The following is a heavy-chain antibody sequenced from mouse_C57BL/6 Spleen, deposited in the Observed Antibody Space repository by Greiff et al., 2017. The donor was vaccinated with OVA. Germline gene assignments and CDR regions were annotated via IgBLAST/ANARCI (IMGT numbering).Heavy chain of an antibody. CDR1: GYTFTDYN. V-gene: IGHV1-18*01. J-gene: IGHJ1*03. CDR3: ARGRNYGSSYDWYFDV. CDR2: INPNNGGT. Sequence: EVQLQQSGPELVKPGASVKIPCKASGYTFTDYNMDWVKQSHGKSLEWIGDINPNNGGTIYNQKFKGKATLTVDKSSSTAYMELRSLTSEDTAVYYCARGRNYGSSYDWYFDVWGTGTTVTVSS. D-gene: IGHD1-1*01.